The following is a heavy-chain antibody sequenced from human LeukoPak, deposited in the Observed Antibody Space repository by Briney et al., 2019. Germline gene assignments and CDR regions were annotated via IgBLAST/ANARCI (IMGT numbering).Heavy chain of an antibody. J-gene: IGHJ1*01. Sequence: SETLSLTCTVSGGSISSYYWSWIRQPPGKGLEWIGYIYYSGSTNYNPSLKSRVTISVDTSKNQFSLKLSSVTAADTAVYYCARVYSSGSRAFQHWGQGTLVTVSS. CDR1: GGSISSYY. CDR3: ARVYSSGSRAFQH. CDR2: IYYSGST. D-gene: IGHD6-19*01. V-gene: IGHV4-59*12.